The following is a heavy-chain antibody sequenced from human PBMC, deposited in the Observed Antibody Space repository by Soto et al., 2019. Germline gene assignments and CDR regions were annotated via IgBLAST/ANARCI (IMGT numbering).Heavy chain of an antibody. Sequence: QVQLVQSGAEVKKPGASVKVSCKASGYTFTSYAMHWVRQAPGQRLEWMGWINAGNGNTKYSQKFQGRVTITRDTSARTAYMELSSLRSEDTAVYYCAPSFYDFWSGCSHWGQGTLVTVSS. CDR2: INAGNGNT. CDR1: GYTFTSYA. J-gene: IGHJ4*02. V-gene: IGHV1-3*01. D-gene: IGHD3-3*01. CDR3: APSFYDFWSGCSH.